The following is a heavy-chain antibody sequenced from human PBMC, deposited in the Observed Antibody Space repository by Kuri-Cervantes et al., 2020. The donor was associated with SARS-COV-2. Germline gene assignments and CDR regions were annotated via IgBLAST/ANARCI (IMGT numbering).Heavy chain of an antibody. Sequence: SVKVSCKAIGDTVSSYSISWVRQAPGQGLEWMGGIIPLFGTTGSAQTFRGRITITADKSTNTAYMELSSLASEDTAMYFCARDRVGRENAFDVWGLGTMVTVSS. D-gene: IGHD5-24*01. J-gene: IGHJ3*01. V-gene: IGHV1-69*06. CDR1: GDTVSSYS. CDR2: IIPLFGTT. CDR3: ARDRVGRENAFDV.